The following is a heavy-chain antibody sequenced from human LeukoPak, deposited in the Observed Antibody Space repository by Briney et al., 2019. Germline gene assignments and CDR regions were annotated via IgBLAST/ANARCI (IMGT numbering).Heavy chain of an antibody. CDR3: AREGAAYYYDSSGYQHYYYYYMDV. CDR1: GYSISSGYY. Sequence: KPSETLSLTCTVSGYSISSGYYWGWIRQPPGKGLEWIGSIYTSGSTNYNPSLKSRVTMSVDTSKNQFSLKLSSVTAADTAVYYCAREGAAYYYDSSGYQHYYYYYMDVWGKGTTVTISS. D-gene: IGHD3-22*01. CDR2: IYTSGST. V-gene: IGHV4-38-2*02. J-gene: IGHJ6*03.